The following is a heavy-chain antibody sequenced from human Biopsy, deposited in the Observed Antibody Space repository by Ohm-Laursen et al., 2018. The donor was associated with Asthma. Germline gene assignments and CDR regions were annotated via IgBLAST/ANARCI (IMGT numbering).Heavy chain of an antibody. CDR2: ISWNSRSI. V-gene: IGHV3-9*01. D-gene: IGHD4/OR15-4a*01. Sequence: SLRLSCTASGLNFEDYVMHWVRQAPGKGLEWVSGISWNSRSIGYGDSVKGRFTISRDNTKNSLYLQMNSLSPEDTAMYYCRDLPTRTMYFDSWGQGTLVTVSS. CDR3: RDLPTRTMYFDS. J-gene: IGHJ4*02. CDR1: GLNFEDYV.